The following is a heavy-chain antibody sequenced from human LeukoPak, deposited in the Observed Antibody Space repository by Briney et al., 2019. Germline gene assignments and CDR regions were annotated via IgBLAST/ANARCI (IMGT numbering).Heavy chain of an antibody. J-gene: IGHJ4*02. Sequence: PGGSLRLSCGASGFTFSSHGIHWVRQAPGKGLEWVAIVYYDGGDKYYAESVKGRFILSRDNSKNMVYLQMDSLRAEDTAVYYCARLHSKCLDYWGQGAQVTVSS. CDR1: GFTFSSHG. D-gene: IGHD6-13*01. CDR2: VYYDGGDK. V-gene: IGHV3-33*01. CDR3: ARLHSKCLDY.